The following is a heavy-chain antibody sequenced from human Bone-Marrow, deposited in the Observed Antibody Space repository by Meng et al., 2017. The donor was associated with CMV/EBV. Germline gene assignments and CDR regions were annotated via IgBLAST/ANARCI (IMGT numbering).Heavy chain of an antibody. J-gene: IGHJ4*02. Sequence: GESLKISCAASGFTFSSYAMSWVRQAPGKGLEWVSAMSGGVTSTYYADSVKGRFTISRDNSKNTLYLQMNSLRAEDTAIYYCAKGKASDQWGQGTLFTVSS. CDR1: GFTFSSYA. CDR2: MSGGVTST. V-gene: IGHV3-23*01. CDR3: AKGKASDQ.